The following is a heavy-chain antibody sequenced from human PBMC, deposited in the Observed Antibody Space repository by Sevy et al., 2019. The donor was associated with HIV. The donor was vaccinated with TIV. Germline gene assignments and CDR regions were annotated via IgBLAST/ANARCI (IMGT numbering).Heavy chain of an antibody. CDR3: ARRNDFDI. J-gene: IGHJ3*02. CDR1: GGSINSDH. Sequence: SETLSLTCTVSGGSINSDHWNWIRQPPGKGLEWIGYLYYTGGTNYNPSLKNRVTISVDRTKNQFSLKLTSGTATDTAGYYCARRNDFDIWGQGTMVTVSS. V-gene: IGHV4-59*08. CDR2: LYYTGGT.